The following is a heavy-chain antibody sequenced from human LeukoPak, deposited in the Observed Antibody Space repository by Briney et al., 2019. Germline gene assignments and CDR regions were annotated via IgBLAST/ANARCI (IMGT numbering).Heavy chain of an antibody. CDR1: GYSFTSYW. D-gene: IGHD2/OR15-2a*01. CDR2: IYPGDSDT. CDR3: ARRSSTASRYFDF. Sequence: GESLKISYKGSGYSFTSYWIVWVRQMPGKGLAWMGIIYPGDSDTIYSPSFQGQVTISADKSISTAYLQWSSLKASDTAMYYCARRSSTASRYFDFWGQGALVTVSS. J-gene: IGHJ4*02. V-gene: IGHV5-51*01.